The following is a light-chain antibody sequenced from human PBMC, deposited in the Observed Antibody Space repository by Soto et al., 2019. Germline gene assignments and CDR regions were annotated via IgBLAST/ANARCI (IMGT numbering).Light chain of an antibody. CDR3: QQYNNWPPFT. V-gene: IGKV3-15*01. CDR1: QSVSSY. Sequence: EIVLTQSPGTLSVSPGERATLSCRASQSVSSYLAWYQQKPGQAPRLLIYAASSRAAGIPARFSGSGSGTEFTLTISSLQSEDFAVYHCQQYNNWPPFTFGPGTKVDIK. J-gene: IGKJ3*01. CDR2: AAS.